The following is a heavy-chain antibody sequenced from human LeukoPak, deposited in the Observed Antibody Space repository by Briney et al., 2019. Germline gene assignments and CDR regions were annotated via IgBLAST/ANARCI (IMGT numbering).Heavy chain of an antibody. D-gene: IGHD2-21*02. V-gene: IGHV1-2*02. Sequence: ASVKVSCKASRYTFTGYYMHWVRQAPGQGLEWMGWINPNSGVTDYAQNFQGRVTMTRDTSISTAYVELSRLRSDDTAVYYCARGVTARGFYYYMDIWGNGTTVTISS. CDR3: ARGVTARGFYYYMDI. CDR2: INPNSGVT. CDR1: RYTFTGYY. J-gene: IGHJ6*03.